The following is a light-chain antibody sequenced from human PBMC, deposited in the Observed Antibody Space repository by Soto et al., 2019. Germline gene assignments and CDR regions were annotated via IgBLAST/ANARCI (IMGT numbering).Light chain of an antibody. Sequence: QSVLTQPASVSNSPGQSITISCTGTSSDVGGYKYVSWYQQHPGKAPKLMIYDVSNRPSGVSNRFSGSKSGNTASLTISGLQAEDEADYYCRSYTSSSTYVFGTGTKVTVL. J-gene: IGLJ1*01. CDR1: SSDVGGYKY. CDR3: RSYTSSSTYV. CDR2: DVS. V-gene: IGLV2-14*01.